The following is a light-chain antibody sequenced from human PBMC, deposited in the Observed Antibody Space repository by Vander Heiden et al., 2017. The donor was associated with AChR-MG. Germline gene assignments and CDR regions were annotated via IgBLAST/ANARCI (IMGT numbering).Light chain of an antibody. Sequence: ARVTITCRASQSISSYLNWYQQKPGKAPKLLIYAASSLQSGVPSRFSGSGSGTDFTLTISSLQPEDFATYYCQQSYSTPFTFGPGTKVDIK. CDR3: QQSYSTPFT. CDR1: QSISSY. V-gene: IGKV1-39*01. CDR2: AAS. J-gene: IGKJ3*01.